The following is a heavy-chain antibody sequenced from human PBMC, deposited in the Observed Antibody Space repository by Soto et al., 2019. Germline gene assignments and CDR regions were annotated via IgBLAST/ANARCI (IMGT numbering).Heavy chain of an antibody. V-gene: IGHV3-23*01. CDR1: GFTFSSYA. CDR2: ISGSGGST. D-gene: IGHD6-19*01. Sequence: GSLRLSCAASGFTFSSYAMSWVRQAPGKGLEWVSAISGSGGSTYYADSVKGRFTISRDNSKNTLYLQMNSLRAEDTAVYYCAKSSGWTYYYYGMDVWGQGTTVTVSS. CDR3: AKSSGWTYYYYGMDV. J-gene: IGHJ6*02.